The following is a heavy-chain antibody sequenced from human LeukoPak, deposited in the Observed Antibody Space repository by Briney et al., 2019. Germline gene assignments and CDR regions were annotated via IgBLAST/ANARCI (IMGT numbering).Heavy chain of an antibody. V-gene: IGHV4-59*12. Sequence: PSETLSLTCTVSGGSISSYYWSWIRQPPGKGLEWIGYIYYSGSTNYNPSLKSRVTMSVDTSKNQFSLKLSSVTAADTAVYYCARDGDFWSGYSDYWGQGTLVTVSS. CDR3: ARDGDFWSGYSDY. J-gene: IGHJ4*02. CDR1: GGSISSYY. CDR2: IYYSGST. D-gene: IGHD3-3*01.